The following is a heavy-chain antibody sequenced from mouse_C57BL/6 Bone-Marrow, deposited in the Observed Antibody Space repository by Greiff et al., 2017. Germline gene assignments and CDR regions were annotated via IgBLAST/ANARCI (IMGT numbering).Heavy chain of an antibody. CDR3: ARWLLPSFDY. CDR1: GYSFTGYY. V-gene: IGHV1-42*01. Sequence: EVQLQQSGPELVKPGASVKISCKASGYSFTGYYMNWVKQSPEKSLEWIGEINPSTGGTTYNQKFKAKATLTVDKSSSTAYMQLKSLTSEDSAVYYCARWLLPSFDYWGQGTTLTVSS. D-gene: IGHD2-3*01. CDR2: INPSTGGT. J-gene: IGHJ2*01.